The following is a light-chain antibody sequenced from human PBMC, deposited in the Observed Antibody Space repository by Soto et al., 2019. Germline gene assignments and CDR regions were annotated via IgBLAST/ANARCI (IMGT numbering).Light chain of an antibody. J-gene: IGKJ2*01. CDR3: QQRSNWPLYT. Sequence: EIVLTQSPATLYWSAGERVTLSCRASQSVSSYLAWYQQKPGQAPRLRIYDASNRATGIPARFSGSGSGTDFTLTISSLEPEDFAVYYCQQRSNWPLYTFGQGTKLEIK. V-gene: IGKV3-11*01. CDR2: DAS. CDR1: QSVSSY.